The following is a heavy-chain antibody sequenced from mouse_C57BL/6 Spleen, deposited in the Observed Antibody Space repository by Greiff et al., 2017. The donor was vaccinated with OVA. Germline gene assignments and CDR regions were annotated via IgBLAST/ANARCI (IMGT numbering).Heavy chain of an antibody. J-gene: IGHJ3*01. CDR2: IWSGGST. D-gene: IGHD2-4*01. CDR1: GFSLTSYG. V-gene: IGHV2-2*01. CDR3: ARMRGGLPAWFAY. Sequence: VKLVESGPGLVQPSQSLSITCTVSGFSLTSYGVHWVRQSPGKGLEWLGVIWSGGSTDYNAAFISRLSISKDNSKSQVFFKMNSLQADDTAIYYCARMRGGLPAWFAYWGQGTLVTVSA.